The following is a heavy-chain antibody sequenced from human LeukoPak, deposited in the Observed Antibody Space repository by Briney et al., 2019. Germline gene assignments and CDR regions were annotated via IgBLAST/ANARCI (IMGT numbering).Heavy chain of an antibody. Sequence: GGSLRLSCAASGFTFNSYAMTWVRQAPGQGLEWVSVISDSGDYTSYADSVRGRFTISRDNSRNTLHLQMISLRPEDTAVYYCAKDTSIGKYCTNGVCSPFDYWGQGTLVTVSS. D-gene: IGHD2-8*01. CDR2: ISDSGDYT. J-gene: IGHJ4*02. CDR3: AKDTSIGKYCTNGVCSPFDY. CDR1: GFTFNSYA. V-gene: IGHV3-23*01.